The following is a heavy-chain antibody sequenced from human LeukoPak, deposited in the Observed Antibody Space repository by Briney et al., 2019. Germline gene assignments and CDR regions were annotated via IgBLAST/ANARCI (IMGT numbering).Heavy chain of an antibody. J-gene: IGHJ5*02. Sequence: GGSLRLSCAASGFTFSGYDMNWVRQAPGKGLEWVSSISGSSSYIYYADSMKGRFTISRDNGKNSLYLQMNSLRAEDTAVYFCARGSSNVAARNNWFDPWGQGTLVTVSS. V-gene: IGHV3-21*01. CDR2: ISGSSSYI. CDR1: GFTFSGYD. D-gene: IGHD6-6*01. CDR3: ARGSSNVAARNNWFDP.